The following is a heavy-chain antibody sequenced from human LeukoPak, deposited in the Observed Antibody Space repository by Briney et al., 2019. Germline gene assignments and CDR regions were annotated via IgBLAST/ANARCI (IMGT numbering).Heavy chain of an antibody. Sequence: SVKVSCKASGGTFSSYAISWVRQASGQGLEWMGGIIPIFGTANYAQKFQGRVTITADESASTAYMELSSLRSEDIAVYYCARSNLTESFDYWGQGTLVTVSS. CDR3: ARSNLTESFDY. D-gene: IGHD7-27*01. CDR2: IIPIFGTA. CDR1: GGTFSSYA. V-gene: IGHV1-69*13. J-gene: IGHJ4*02.